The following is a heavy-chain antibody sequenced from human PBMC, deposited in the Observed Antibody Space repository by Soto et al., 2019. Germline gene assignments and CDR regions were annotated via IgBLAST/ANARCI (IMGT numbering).Heavy chain of an antibody. D-gene: IGHD3-16*01. J-gene: IGHJ3*02. V-gene: IGHV3-9*01. Sequence: EVQLVESGGGLVQSGRSLRLSCAASGFIFDDYAMHWVRQAPGKGLEWVSVISWNSGKIEYADSVRGRFIISRDNAKNSLYLQMNSLRPEDTATYYCLKEMLQTDTFDMWGQGTMVTVSS. CDR1: GFIFDDYA. CDR3: LKEMLQTDTFDM. CDR2: ISWNSGKI.